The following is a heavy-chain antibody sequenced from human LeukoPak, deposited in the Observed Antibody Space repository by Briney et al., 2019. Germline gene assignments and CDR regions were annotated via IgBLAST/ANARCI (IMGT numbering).Heavy chain of an antibody. J-gene: IGHJ6*02. D-gene: IGHD6-19*01. CDR1: GGSISSYY. Sequence: SETLSLTCTVSGGSISSYYWSWIRQPPGKGLEWIGYIYYSGSTNYNPSLKSRVTISIDTSKNQFSLKLSSVIAADTAVYYCAGGAAVGGTGLSSQQYYPGMDVWGQGTTVTVSS. CDR3: AGGAAVGGTGLSSQQYYPGMDV. V-gene: IGHV4-59*01. CDR2: IYYSGST.